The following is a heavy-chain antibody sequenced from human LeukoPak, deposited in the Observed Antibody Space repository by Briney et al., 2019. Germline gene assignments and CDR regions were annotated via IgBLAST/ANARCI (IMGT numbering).Heavy chain of an antibody. CDR1: GFTFSPVW. J-gene: IGHJ4*02. CDR2: IINDGSYT. V-gene: IGHV3-74*01. D-gene: IGHD1-14*01. Sequence: PGGSLRLSCAASGFTFSPVWMHWVRQAPGKGLMWVSHIINDGSYTTYADSVKGRFTISRDNAKNTVYLQMNSLRAEDTAVYYCARGLHLPDFLSPYWGQGTLVTVSS. CDR3: ARGLHLPDFLSPY.